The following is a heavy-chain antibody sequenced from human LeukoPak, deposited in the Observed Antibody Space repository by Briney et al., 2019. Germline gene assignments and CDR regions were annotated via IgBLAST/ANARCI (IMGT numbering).Heavy chain of an antibody. D-gene: IGHD2-15*01. CDR3: ARGQRYCSGGSCYHSTFDY. Sequence: GASVKVSCKASGYTFTSYAMHWVRQAPGQRLEWMGWINAGNGNTKYSPKFQGRVTITRDTSASTAYMELSSLRSEDTAVYYCARGQRYCSGGSCYHSTFDYWGQGTLVTVSS. CDR1: GYTFTSYA. CDR2: INAGNGNT. V-gene: IGHV1-3*01. J-gene: IGHJ4*02.